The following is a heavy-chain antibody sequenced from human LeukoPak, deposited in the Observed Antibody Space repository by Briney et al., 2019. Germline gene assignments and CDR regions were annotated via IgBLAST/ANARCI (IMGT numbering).Heavy chain of an antibody. CDR3: ARDSPRDGYNYYESNWFDP. CDR1: GVSISSGSYH. J-gene: IGHJ5*02. V-gene: IGHV4-61*02. CDR2: IYTSGST. Sequence: SQTLSLTCTVSGVSISSGSYHWRWIRQPAGTGLELIARIYTSGSTNYNPSLKSRVTISVDTSKNQFSLKLSSVTAADTAVYYCARDSPRDGYNYYESNWFDPWGQGTLVTVSS. D-gene: IGHD5-24*01.